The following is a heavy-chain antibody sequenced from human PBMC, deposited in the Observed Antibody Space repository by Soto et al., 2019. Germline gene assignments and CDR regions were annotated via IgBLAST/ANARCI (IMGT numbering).Heavy chain of an antibody. CDR3: ARDRYSSSWFKGYWFDP. CDR2: INHSGST. D-gene: IGHD6-13*01. J-gene: IGHJ5*02. Sequence: PSETLSLTCAVYGGSFSGYYWSWIRQPPGKGLERIGEINHSGSTNYNPSLKSRVTISVDTSKNQFSLKLSSVTAADTAVYYCARDRYSSSWFKGYWFDPWGQGTLVTVSS. V-gene: IGHV4-34*01. CDR1: GGSFSGYY.